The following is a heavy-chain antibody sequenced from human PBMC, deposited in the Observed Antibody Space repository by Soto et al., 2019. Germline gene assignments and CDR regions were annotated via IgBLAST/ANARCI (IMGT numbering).Heavy chain of an antibody. CDR1: GFTFGSSW. V-gene: IGHV3-7*04. Sequence: EVQLVESGGGLVQPGGSLRLSCAASGFTFGSSWMGWVRQAPGKGLDWVANIKKDGSEIYYVDSVKGRFTISRDNAKNSLYLQMNSLRAEDTAVYYCARDTYRSSGLDVWGQGTTVTVSS. J-gene: IGHJ6*02. CDR2: IKKDGSEI. CDR3: ARDTYRSSGLDV. D-gene: IGHD5-18*01.